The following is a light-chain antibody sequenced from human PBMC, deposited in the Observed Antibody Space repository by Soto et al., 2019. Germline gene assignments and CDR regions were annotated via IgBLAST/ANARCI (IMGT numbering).Light chain of an antibody. J-gene: IGKJ4*01. CDR2: ATS. CDR3: QQLVSYPVT. V-gene: IGKV1-9*01. CDR1: QVINSGY. Sequence: DIPLTQSPPFLSASVGDRVTITCRASQVINSGYLAWYQQKPGTAPKLLIYATSTLQSGVSSRFSCSGSGTEFTLTISSLQPEDFATYYCQQLVSYPVTFGGGTKVEIK.